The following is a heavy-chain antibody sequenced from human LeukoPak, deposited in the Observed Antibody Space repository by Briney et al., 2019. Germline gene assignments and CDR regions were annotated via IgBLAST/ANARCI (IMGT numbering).Heavy chain of an antibody. V-gene: IGHV4-34*01. Sequence: SETLSLTCAVHGGSFSGFYWTWMRQPPGKGPEWIGEVNHSRGTNYNPSLKSRVTISVDTSKNQFSLKLSSVTAADTAVYYCARAERAMATYYFDYWGQGTLVTVSS. CDR1: GGSFSGFY. D-gene: IGHD5-18*01. J-gene: IGHJ4*02. CDR2: VNHSRGT. CDR3: ARAERAMATYYFDY.